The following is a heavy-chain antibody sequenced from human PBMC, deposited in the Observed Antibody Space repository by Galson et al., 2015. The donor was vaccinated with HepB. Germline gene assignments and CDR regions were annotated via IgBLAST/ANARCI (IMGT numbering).Heavy chain of an antibody. D-gene: IGHD2-2*01. Sequence: SVKVPCKASGGTFSSYAISWVRQAPGQGLEWMGGIIPIFGTANYAQKFQGRVTITADESTSTAYMELSSLRSEDTAVYYCARDNGVVPAADAFDIWGQGTMVTVSS. CDR2: IIPIFGTA. CDR3: ARDNGVVPAADAFDI. V-gene: IGHV1-69*13. J-gene: IGHJ3*02. CDR1: GGTFSSYA.